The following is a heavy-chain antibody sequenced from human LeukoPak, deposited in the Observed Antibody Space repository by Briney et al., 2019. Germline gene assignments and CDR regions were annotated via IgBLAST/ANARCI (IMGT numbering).Heavy chain of an antibody. V-gene: IGHV3-21*01. CDR2: ISSSSSYI. Sequence: GGSLRLSCAASGFTFSSYSMNWVRQAPGKGLEWVSSISSSSSYIYYADSVKGRFTISRDNAKNSLYLQMNSLRAGDTAVYYCARAYGDYVSPFDYWGQGTLVTVSS. J-gene: IGHJ4*02. CDR3: ARAYGDYVSPFDY. CDR1: GFTFSSYS. D-gene: IGHD4-17*01.